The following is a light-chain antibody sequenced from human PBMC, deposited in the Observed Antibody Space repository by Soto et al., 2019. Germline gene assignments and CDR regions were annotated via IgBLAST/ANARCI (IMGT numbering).Light chain of an antibody. J-gene: IGLJ1*01. CDR3: SSYADDNTFV. Sequence: QSALTQPPSASGSPGQSVTISCTGTSSDVGYYNFVSWYQQRPGKAPKLMIYEVNKRPSGVPDRFSGSKSGNTASLTVSGLQPEDEAHYYCSSYADDNTFVFGTGTKVTVL. CDR2: EVN. CDR1: SSDVGYYNF. V-gene: IGLV2-8*01.